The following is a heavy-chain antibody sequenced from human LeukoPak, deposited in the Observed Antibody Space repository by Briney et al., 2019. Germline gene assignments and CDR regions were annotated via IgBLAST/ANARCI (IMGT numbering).Heavy chain of an antibody. D-gene: IGHD3-3*01. CDR2: IIPIFGIA. J-gene: IGHJ6*02. CDR3: ARDLQISDYDFWSGLYGMDV. Sequence: GASVKVSCKASGGTFSSYAISWVRQDPGQGLEWMGRIIPIFGIANYAQKFQGRVTITADKSTSTAYMELSSLRSEDTAVYYCARDLQISDYDFWSGLYGMDVWGQGTTVTVSS. V-gene: IGHV1-69*04. CDR1: GGTFSSYA.